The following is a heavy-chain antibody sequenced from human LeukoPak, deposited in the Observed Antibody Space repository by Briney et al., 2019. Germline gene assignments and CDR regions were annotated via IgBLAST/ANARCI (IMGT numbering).Heavy chain of an antibody. CDR1: GFTFSTYA. Sequence: PGGSLRLSCSASGFTFSTYAMHWVRQAPGKGLEYVSAISSNGGGTYYADSVKGRFTISRDNSKNTLFLQMSSLRAEDTAVYYCASDGAYAMAVWGQGTTVTVSS. V-gene: IGHV3-64D*09. J-gene: IGHJ6*02. D-gene: IGHD1-26*01. CDR3: ASDGAYAMAV. CDR2: ISSNGGGT.